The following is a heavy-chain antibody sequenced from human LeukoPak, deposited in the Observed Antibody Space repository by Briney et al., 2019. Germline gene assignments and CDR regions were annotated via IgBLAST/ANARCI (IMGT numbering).Heavy chain of an antibody. J-gene: IGHJ4*02. CDR3: AGLVGRYSSGLYYYYFDY. V-gene: IGHV4-4*02. Sequence: SETLSLTCTVSGVSINSLDLWSWVRQPPGKGLEWIGEMYLSGTTHSNPSVKSRVTISIDKSKNQFFLNLSSVTAADTAAYYCAGLVGRYSSGLYYYYFDYWGQGTLVTVSS. CDR1: GVSINSLDL. D-gene: IGHD3-22*01. CDR2: MYLSGTT.